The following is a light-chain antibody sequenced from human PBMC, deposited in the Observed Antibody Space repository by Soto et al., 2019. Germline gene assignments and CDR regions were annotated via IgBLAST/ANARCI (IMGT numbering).Light chain of an antibody. J-gene: IGKJ4*01. CDR2: GAS. CDR3: QQYPHAPLA. CDR1: QSLSSSS. V-gene: IGKV3-20*01. Sequence: EIVLTQSPGTLSLSPGERASLSCRARQSLSSSSLAWYQQKPGQAPRLLIYGASSRATGIPERFTGSGAGTDFTLTISRLEPEDSAVYYCQQYPHAPLAFGGGTKVEIK.